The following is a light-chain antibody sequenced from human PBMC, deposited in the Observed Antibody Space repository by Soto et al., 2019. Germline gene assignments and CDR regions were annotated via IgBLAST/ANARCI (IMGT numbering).Light chain of an antibody. CDR2: KGT. J-gene: IGLJ1*01. V-gene: IGLV2-23*01. CDR1: SSDVGAYDS. CDR3: CSSAPESTYV. Sequence: QSALAQPASVSGSPGQSITISCTGTSSDVGAYDSVSWYQQHPHKAPQLIIYKGTQRPSGVSNRFSGSTSGNAASLTISGLQADDYANYFCCSSAPESTYVCGTGTKVTV.